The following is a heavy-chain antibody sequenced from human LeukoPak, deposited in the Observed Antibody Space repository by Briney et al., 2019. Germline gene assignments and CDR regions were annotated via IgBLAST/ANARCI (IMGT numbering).Heavy chain of an antibody. CDR1: GFTFSSYS. Sequence: AGGSLRLSCAASGFTFSSYSMNWVRQAPGKGLEWVSSISSSSSYIYYADSVKGRFTISRDNAKNSLYLQMNSLRAEDTAVYYCARDRVYYYGSGSYFGLGYWGQGTLVTVSS. CDR2: ISSSSSYI. CDR3: ARDRVYYYGSGSYFGLGY. J-gene: IGHJ4*02. D-gene: IGHD3-10*01. V-gene: IGHV3-21*01.